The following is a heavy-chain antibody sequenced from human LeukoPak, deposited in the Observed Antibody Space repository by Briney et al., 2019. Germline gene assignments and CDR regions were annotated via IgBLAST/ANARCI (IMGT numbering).Heavy chain of an antibody. CDR1: GFRFSSYW. Sequence: PGGSLRLSCAVSGFRFSSYWMAWLRQAPGKGLEWVANIKQDGSEIYYVDSVKGRFTISRDNAKNSLSLQMNSLRAEDTAVYYCARFRRYSDDTGYYFDFWGQGTLVTVSS. CDR2: IKQDGSEI. CDR3: ARFRRYSDDTGYYFDF. V-gene: IGHV3-7*01. J-gene: IGHJ4*02. D-gene: IGHD3-9*01.